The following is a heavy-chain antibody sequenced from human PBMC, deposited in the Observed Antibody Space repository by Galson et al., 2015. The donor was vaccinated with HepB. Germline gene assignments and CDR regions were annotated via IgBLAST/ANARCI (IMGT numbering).Heavy chain of an antibody. J-gene: IGHJ4*02. CDR1: GFTVSSNY. CDR3: YCSGGSWSLVDY. CDR2: IYSGGST. V-gene: IGHV3-66*01. D-gene: IGHD2-15*01. Sequence: SLRLSCAASGFTVSSNYMSWVRQAPGKGLEWVSVIYSGGSTYYADSVKGRFTISRDNSKNTLYLQMNSLRAEDTAVYYCYCSGGSWSLVDYWGQGTLVTVSS.